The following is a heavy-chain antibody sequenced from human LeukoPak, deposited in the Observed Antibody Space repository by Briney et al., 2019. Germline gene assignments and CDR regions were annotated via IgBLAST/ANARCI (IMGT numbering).Heavy chain of an antibody. CDR2: ISGSGGST. J-gene: IGHJ1*01. CDR3: AKDPPWSGYYFDYFQH. Sequence: GGSLRLSCVDPRYTSSSDVICWVRQALGERLECVSAISGSGGSTYYADSVKGRFTISRDNSKNTLYLQMNSLRAEDTAVYYCAKDPPWSGYYFDYFQHWGQGTLVTVSS. V-gene: IGHV3-23*01. CDR1: RYTSSSDV. D-gene: IGHD3-3*01.